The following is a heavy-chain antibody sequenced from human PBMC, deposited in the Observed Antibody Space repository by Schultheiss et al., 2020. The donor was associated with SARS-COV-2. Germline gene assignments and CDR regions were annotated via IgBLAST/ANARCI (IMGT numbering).Heavy chain of an antibody. V-gene: IGHV4-59*12. D-gene: IGHD6-19*01. CDR2: IYYSGST. CDR3: ARGGAVAGYHFDY. Sequence: SETLSLTCTVSGGSISSYYWSWIRQPPGKGLEWIGYIYYSGSTNYNPSLKSRVTISVDTSKNQFSLKLSSVTAADTAVYYCARGGAVAGYHFDYWGQGTLVTVSS. CDR1: GGSISSYY. J-gene: IGHJ4*02.